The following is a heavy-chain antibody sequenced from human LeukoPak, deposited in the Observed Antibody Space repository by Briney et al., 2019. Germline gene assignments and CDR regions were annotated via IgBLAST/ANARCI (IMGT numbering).Heavy chain of an antibody. CDR3: TGDVYQH. Sequence: PGGSLRLSCAASGLTVNSKYMSWVRQAPGKGLEWVSIIYSGGSTNYADSVEGRFTISRDNSKNTVYLQMNSLRAEDTVVYYCTGDVYQHWGQGTLVTVSS. D-gene: IGHD1-14*01. J-gene: IGHJ1*01. CDR2: IYSGGST. V-gene: IGHV3-53*01. CDR1: GLTVNSKY.